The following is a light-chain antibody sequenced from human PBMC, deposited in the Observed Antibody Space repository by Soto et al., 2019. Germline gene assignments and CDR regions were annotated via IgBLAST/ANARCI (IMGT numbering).Light chain of an antibody. CDR3: LEYNSYLIYT. Sequence: DIQMTQSPSTLSASVGDRVTITCRASQSIRTWLAWYQQKPGKAPKLLIYKASSLQSGVPSRFSGSGSGTDFTLTISRLQPDDFATYYCLEYNSYLIYTFGQGTKV. J-gene: IGKJ2*01. CDR1: QSIRTW. V-gene: IGKV1-5*03. CDR2: KAS.